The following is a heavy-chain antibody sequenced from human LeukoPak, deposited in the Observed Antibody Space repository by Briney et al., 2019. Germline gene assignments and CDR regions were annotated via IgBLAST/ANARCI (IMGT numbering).Heavy chain of an antibody. CDR2: IIPIFGTA. D-gene: IGHD4-17*01. Sequence: GASVKVSCKASGGTFSSYAISWVRQAPGQGLEWMGGIIPIFGTANYAQKFQGRVTITADESTSTAYMELSSLRSEDTAVYYCARAPYHDYGDYGLFDYWGQGTLVTVSS. CDR3: ARAPYHDYGDYGLFDY. CDR1: GGTFSSYA. V-gene: IGHV1-69*13. J-gene: IGHJ4*02.